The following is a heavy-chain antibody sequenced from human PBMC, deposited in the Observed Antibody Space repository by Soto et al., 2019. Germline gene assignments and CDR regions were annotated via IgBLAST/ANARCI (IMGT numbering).Heavy chain of an antibody. CDR2: IIPIFGIK. V-gene: IGHV1-69*01. CDR1: GGTFNTYA. CDR3: AKEAGDH. J-gene: IGHJ4*02. Sequence: QMQLVQSGAEVKERGSSVKISCKTSGGTFNTYALTWVRQAPGQGLEWIGGIIPIFGIKNVAQRFQGRVTFNADESLTTAYMEMTSLRSDVTAVYYCAKEAGDHWGQGTLVTVSS. D-gene: IGHD3-10*01.